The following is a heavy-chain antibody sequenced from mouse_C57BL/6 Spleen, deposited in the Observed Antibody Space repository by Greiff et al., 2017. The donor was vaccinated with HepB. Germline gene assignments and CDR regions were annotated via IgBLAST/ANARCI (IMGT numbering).Heavy chain of an antibody. CDR2: ISDGGSYT. J-gene: IGHJ2*01. Sequence: EVHLVESGGGLVKPGGSLKLSCAASGFTFSSYAMSWVRQTPEKRLEWVATISDGGSYTYYPDNVKGRFTISRDNAKNNLYLQMSHLKSEDTAMYYCARDQDGSSYDYWGQGTTLTVSS. V-gene: IGHV5-4*01. CDR3: ARDQDGSSYDY. CDR1: GFTFSSYA. D-gene: IGHD1-1*01.